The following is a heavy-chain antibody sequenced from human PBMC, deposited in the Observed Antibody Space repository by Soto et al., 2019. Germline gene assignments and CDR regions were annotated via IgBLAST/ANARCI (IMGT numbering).Heavy chain of an antibody. Sequence: PSETLSLTCTVSGGSISSYYWSWIRQPPGKGLEWIGYIYYSGSTNYKPSLKSRVTISVDTSKNQFSLKLSSVTAADTAVYYCAGSGWYNSFDERGQGTLVTVSS. V-gene: IGHV4-59*01. CDR3: AGSGWYNSFDE. CDR2: IYYSGST. CDR1: GGSISSYY. D-gene: IGHD6-19*01. J-gene: IGHJ4*02.